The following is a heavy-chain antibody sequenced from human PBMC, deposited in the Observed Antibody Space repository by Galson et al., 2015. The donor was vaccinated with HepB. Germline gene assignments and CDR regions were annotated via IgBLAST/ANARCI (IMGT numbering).Heavy chain of an antibody. J-gene: IGHJ4*02. D-gene: IGHD2-15*01. V-gene: IGHV3-33*01. Sequence: SLRLSCAASGFTVTNYAMNWVRQAPGKGLEWIAVLWFDGSNKYYADSVKGRFTISRDNSRNTLFLQMNSLRAEDTAVYYCARGSTRPIGRGGRRGLDYWGQGTLVTVSS. CDR1: GFTVTNYA. CDR2: LWFDGSNK. CDR3: ARGSTRPIGRGGRRGLDY.